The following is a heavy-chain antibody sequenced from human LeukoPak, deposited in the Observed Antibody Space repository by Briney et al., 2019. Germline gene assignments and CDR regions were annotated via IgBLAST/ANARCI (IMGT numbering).Heavy chain of an antibody. CDR3: AKDLGPVPAVHFDY. CDR1: GFTFSSYA. D-gene: IGHD2-2*01. CDR2: ISGSGGST. V-gene: IGHV3-23*01. J-gene: IGHJ4*02. Sequence: GGSLRLSCAASGFTFSSYAMSWVRQAPGKGLEWVSAISGSGGSTYYADSVKGRFTISRGNSKNTLYLQMNSLRAEDTAVYYCAKDLGPVPAVHFDYWGQGTLVTVSS.